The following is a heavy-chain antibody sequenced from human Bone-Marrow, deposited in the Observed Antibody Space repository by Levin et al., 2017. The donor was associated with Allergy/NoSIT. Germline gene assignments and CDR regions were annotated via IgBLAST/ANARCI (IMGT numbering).Heavy chain of an antibody. D-gene: IGHD6-19*01. CDR1: GGSVSSGSYY. J-gene: IGHJ4*02. V-gene: IGHV4-61*01. Sequence: SETLSLTCTVYGGSVSSGSYYWSWIRQPPGKGLEWIGYIYYSGSTNYNPSLKSRVTISVDTSKNQFSLKLSSVTAADTAVYYCARDRYGSGWTGGFDYWGQGTLVTVSS. CDR3: ARDRYGSGWTGGFDY. CDR2: IYYSGST.